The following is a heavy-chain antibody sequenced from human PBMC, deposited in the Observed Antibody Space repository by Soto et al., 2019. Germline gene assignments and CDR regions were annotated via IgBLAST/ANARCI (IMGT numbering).Heavy chain of an antibody. V-gene: IGHV1-69*12. Sequence: QVQLVQSGSEVKKPGSSVKVSCKASGGTFSSYAISWVRQAPGQGLEWMGGIIPIFGTAYYAQKFQGRVTITADESTSTAYMELSSLRAEDTAVYYCARVGINDGDYGAFDIWGQGKMVTVSS. CDR1: GGTFSSYA. J-gene: IGHJ3*02. CDR3: ARVGINDGDYGAFDI. CDR2: IIPIFGTA. D-gene: IGHD4-17*01.